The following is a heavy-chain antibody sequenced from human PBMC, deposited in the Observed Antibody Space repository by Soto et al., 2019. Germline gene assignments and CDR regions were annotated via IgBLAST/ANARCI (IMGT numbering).Heavy chain of an antibody. Sequence: SETLSLTCTVSGGSISSYYWSWIRQPPGEGLEWIGYIYYSGSTNYNPSLKSRVTISVDTSKNQFSLKLSSVTAADTAVYYCAGARAAAGTDGASGYYYYYYMDVWGKGTTVTVSS. V-gene: IGHV4-59*08. CDR2: IYYSGST. CDR1: GGSISSYY. CDR3: AGARAAAGTDGASGYYYYYYMDV. D-gene: IGHD6-13*01. J-gene: IGHJ6*03.